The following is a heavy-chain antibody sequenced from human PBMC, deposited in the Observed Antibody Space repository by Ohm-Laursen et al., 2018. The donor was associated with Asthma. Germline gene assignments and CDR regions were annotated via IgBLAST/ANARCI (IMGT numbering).Heavy chain of an antibody. D-gene: IGHD3-10*01. CDR2: INHSGST. J-gene: IGHJ6*02. V-gene: IGHV4-34*01. CDR3: ARFPLWFGGYGMDV. Sequence: TLSLTCAVYGGSFSGYYWSWIRQPPGKGLEWIGEINHSGSTNYNPSLKSRVTISVDTSKNQFSLKLSSVTAADTAVYYCARFPLWFGGYGMDVWGQGTTVTVSS. CDR1: GGSFSGYY.